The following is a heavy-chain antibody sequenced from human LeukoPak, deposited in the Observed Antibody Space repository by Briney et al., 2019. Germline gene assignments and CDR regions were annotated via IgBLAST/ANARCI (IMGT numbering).Heavy chain of an antibody. Sequence: QTGGSLRLSCAGSGFTFSSYAMSWVRQAPGKGLEWVSGISGSGDSTYYADSVKGRFTISRDNSKNTLYLQMNSLRAEDTTVYYCAKDLGGSYYAHWGQGSLVTVSS. CDR1: GFTFSSYA. D-gene: IGHD1-26*01. CDR2: ISGSGDST. J-gene: IGHJ4*02. CDR3: AKDLGGSYYAH. V-gene: IGHV3-23*01.